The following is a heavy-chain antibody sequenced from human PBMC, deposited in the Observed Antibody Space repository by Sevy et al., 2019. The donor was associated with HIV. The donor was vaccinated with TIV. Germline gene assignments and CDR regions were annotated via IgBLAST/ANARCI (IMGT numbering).Heavy chain of an antibody. CDR3: ALERLSSNVAEYFQN. D-gene: IGHD1-1*01. CDR1: GFIFSSFF. Sequence: GGSLRLSCAASGFIFSSFFMHWVRQAPGRGLEWVATISYDGSNEHYADSVKGRFTISRDNSKNALYLQMNSLRAEDTAVYYCALERLSSNVAEYFQNWGQSTLVTVSS. V-gene: IGHV3-30-3*01. CDR2: ISYDGSNE. J-gene: IGHJ1*01.